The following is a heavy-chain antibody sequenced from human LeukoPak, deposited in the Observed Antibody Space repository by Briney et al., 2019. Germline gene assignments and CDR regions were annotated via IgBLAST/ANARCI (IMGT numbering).Heavy chain of an antibody. Sequence: SETLSLTCTVSGASISSYYWSWIRQPPEKGLEWIGYIYNSGGTNYNPSFKSRVTMPVDTSKTQFSLKLSSVTAADTAVYYCARRDSGGQYFFDSWGQGTLVTVSS. CDR1: GASISSYY. J-gene: IGHJ5*01. D-gene: IGHD3-22*01. CDR3: ARRDSGGQYFFDS. CDR2: IYNSGGT. V-gene: IGHV4-59*08.